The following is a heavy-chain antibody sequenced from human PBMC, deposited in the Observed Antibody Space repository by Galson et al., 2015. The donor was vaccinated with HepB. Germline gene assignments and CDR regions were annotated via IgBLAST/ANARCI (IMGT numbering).Heavy chain of an antibody. CDR1: GGSISSSNW. CDR3: AREVAEGWGGNTWDY. Sequence: SETLSLTCAVSGGSISSSNWWSWVRQPPGKGLEWIGEIYHSGSTNYNPSLKSRVTISVDKSKNQFSLKLSSVTAADTAVYYCAREVAEGWGGNTWDYWGQGTLVTVSS. V-gene: IGHV4-4*02. J-gene: IGHJ4*02. CDR2: IYHSGST. D-gene: IGHD4-23*01.